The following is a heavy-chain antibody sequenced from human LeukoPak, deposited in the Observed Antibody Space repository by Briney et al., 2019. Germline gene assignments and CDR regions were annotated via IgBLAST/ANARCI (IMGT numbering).Heavy chain of an antibody. V-gene: IGHV3-23*01. CDR2: ISGSGGNT. CDR1: GFTFSSYA. CDR3: AKDVYRSGVDQLLY. D-gene: IGHD2-2*01. Sequence: GGSLRLPCAASGFTFSSYAMSWVRQAPGKGLEWVSAISGSGGNTYYADSVKGRFTISRDNSKNTLYLQMNSLRAEDTAVYYCAKDVYRSGVDQLLYWGQGTLVTVSS. J-gene: IGHJ4*02.